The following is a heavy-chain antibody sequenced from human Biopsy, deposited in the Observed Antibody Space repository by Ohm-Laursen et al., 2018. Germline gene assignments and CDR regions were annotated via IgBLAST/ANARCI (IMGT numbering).Heavy chain of an antibody. J-gene: IGHJ3*02. V-gene: IGHV3-11*01. CDR1: GFPFSDYY. CDR3: ARVEAGTYDALDI. CDR2: ISSGGTTI. D-gene: IGHD1-26*01. Sequence: GSLRLSCSASGFPFSDYYMRWIRQAPGKGLEWVSYISSGGTTIYYADSVKGRFTISRDNAKNSLYLQMNSLRADDTAVYYCARVEAGTYDALDIWGQGTLVAVSA.